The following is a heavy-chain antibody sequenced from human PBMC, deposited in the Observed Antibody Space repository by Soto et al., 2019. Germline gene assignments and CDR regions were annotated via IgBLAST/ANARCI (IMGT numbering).Heavy chain of an antibody. CDR1: GYTFTSYG. D-gene: IGHD6-13*01. CDR2: TSAYKGNT. J-gene: IGHJ5*02. V-gene: IGHV1-18*01. CDR3: ARDKGLYSYGTSSWYIHWFHP. Sequence: ASVKVSCKASGYTFTSYGISWVRQAPGQGLEWMGWTSAYKGNTNYAQKLQGRVTMTTDTSTSTAYMELRSLRSDDTAVYYCARDKGLYSYGTSSWYIHWFHPWG.